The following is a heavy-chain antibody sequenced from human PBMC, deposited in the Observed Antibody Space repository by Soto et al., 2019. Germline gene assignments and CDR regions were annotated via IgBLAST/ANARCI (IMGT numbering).Heavy chain of an antibody. D-gene: IGHD2-21*02. CDR3: ASIPRRGYSYGIDY. CDR1: GGSISSGTSY. CDR2: IYFTGAT. Sequence: QVQLQESGPGLVKPSQTLSLTCNVSGGSISSGTSYWTWIRQHPGEGLEWIGHIYFTGATYSNPSLRSRLTMSVDTSKNQFSLKLTSVTAADTDTYYCASIPRRGYSYGIDYWGQGTLVTVSS. J-gene: IGHJ4*02. V-gene: IGHV4-31*03.